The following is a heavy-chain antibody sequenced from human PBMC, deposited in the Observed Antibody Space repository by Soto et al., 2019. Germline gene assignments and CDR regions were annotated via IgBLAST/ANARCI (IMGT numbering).Heavy chain of an antibody. Sequence: ASVKVSCKASGYTFTSYGISWVRQAPGQGREWMGWISAYNGNTNYAQKLQGRVTMTTDTSTSTAYMELRSLRSDDTAVYYCARVGAYCGGDCYPFDYWGQGXLVTVSS. V-gene: IGHV1-18*01. J-gene: IGHJ4*02. CDR3: ARVGAYCGGDCYPFDY. CDR2: ISAYNGNT. CDR1: GYTFTSYG. D-gene: IGHD2-21*02.